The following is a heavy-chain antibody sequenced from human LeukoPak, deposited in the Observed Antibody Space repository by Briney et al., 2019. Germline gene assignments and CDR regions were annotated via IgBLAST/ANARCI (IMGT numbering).Heavy chain of an antibody. V-gene: IGHV4-4*07. Sequence: SETLSLTCSFSGGSNSSYYWSWIRQSAGKGLEWIGRVFVTGSTDYKPSLKSRVTMSIDASKNQFSLQLRSVTAADTAVYYCARDFSSGWPMTYYHHYIDVWGKGTLVTVSS. D-gene: IGHD6-19*01. CDR3: ARDFSSGWPMTYYHHYIDV. CDR2: VFVTGST. J-gene: IGHJ6*03. CDR1: GGSNSSYY.